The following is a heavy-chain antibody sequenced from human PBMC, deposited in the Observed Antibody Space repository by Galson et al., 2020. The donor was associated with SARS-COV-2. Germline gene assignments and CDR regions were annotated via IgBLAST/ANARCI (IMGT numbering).Heavy chain of an antibody. CDR1: GGTLSIYA. CDR2: TIPMFGTT. J-gene: IGHJ6*03. Sequence: SVKVSCKAPGGTLSIYAIAWVRQAPGQGLEWMGGTIPMFGTTNYAQKFQDRFTIIADKSTSTADMELTSLRSEDTAVYYCARGEWYNWNAGPRESWDEWGKGTT. CDR3: ARGEWYNWNAGPRESWDE. V-gene: IGHV1-69*06. D-gene: IGHD1-20*01.